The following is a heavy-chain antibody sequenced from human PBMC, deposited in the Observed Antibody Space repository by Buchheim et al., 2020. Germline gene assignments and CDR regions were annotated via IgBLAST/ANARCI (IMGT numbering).Heavy chain of an antibody. CDR2: IYNSGNT. CDR3: ARGGWTNGYS. Sequence: QLHLQESGSGLVKPSQTLSLTCTVSGDSISRDQYSWGWIRQPPGKGLEWIGYIYNSGNTYYNSSLRSRVAISVDSSRNQFSLNLTSVTAADSAVYYCARGGWTNGYSWGQGIL. J-gene: IGHJ4*02. D-gene: IGHD5-24*01. V-gene: IGHV4-30-2*01. CDR1: GDSISRDQYS.